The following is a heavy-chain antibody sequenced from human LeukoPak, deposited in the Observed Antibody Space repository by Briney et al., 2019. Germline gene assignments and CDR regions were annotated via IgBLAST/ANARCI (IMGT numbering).Heavy chain of an antibody. J-gene: IGHJ4*02. D-gene: IGHD1-7*01. CDR3: ATGNWNYGSSAFDY. CDR1: GASISSHC. Sequence: SETLSLTCTVSGASISSHCWSWIRQPPGRGLEWIGYICYSGSTNSNPSLKSRVTISVDTSKNQFSLKLSSVTAADTAVYYCATGNWNYGSSAFDYWGQGTLVTVSS. CDR2: ICYSGST. V-gene: IGHV4-59*11.